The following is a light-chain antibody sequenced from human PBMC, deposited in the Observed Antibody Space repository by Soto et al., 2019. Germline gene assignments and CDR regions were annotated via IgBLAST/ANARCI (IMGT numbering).Light chain of an antibody. V-gene: IGLV2-14*03. CDR2: DVS. J-gene: IGLJ2*01. CDR3: SSYTTSSTLV. Sequence: QSVLTQPASVSGSPGQSIAISCTGTSSDVGGYNYVSWYQQYPGKAHKLKIYDVSNRPSGVSNRFSGSKSGNTASLTISGLQAEDEADYYCSSYTTSSTLVFGGGTKVTVL. CDR1: SSDVGGYNY.